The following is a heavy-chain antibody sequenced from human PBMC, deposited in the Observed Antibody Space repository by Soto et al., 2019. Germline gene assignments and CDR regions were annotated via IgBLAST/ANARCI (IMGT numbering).Heavy chain of an antibody. D-gene: IGHD3-22*01. Sequence: GGSPRISLAAPGFNLRSHGLHRGRPGPGKGAGGVAVISYDGSNKYYADSVKGRFTISRDNSKNTLYLQMNSLRAEDTAVYYCAKVGIYYDSSGYYLNEPHAFDIWGQGTMVTVSS. CDR1: GFNLRSHG. V-gene: IGHV3-30*18. CDR3: AKVGIYYDSSGYYLNEPHAFDI. J-gene: IGHJ3*02. CDR2: ISYDGSNK.